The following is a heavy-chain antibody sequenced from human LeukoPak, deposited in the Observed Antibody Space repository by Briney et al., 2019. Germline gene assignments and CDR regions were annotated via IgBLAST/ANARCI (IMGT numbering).Heavy chain of an antibody. CDR2: IYYSGST. Sequence: SETLSLTCTVSGGSISSGDYYWSWIRQPPGKGLEWIGYIYYSGSTYYNPSLKSRVTISVDTSKNQFSLKLSSVTAADTAVYYCARVSGYALTFDYWGQGTLVTVSS. CDR3: ARVSGYALTFDY. D-gene: IGHD3-22*01. V-gene: IGHV4-30-4*01. CDR1: GGSISSGDYY. J-gene: IGHJ4*02.